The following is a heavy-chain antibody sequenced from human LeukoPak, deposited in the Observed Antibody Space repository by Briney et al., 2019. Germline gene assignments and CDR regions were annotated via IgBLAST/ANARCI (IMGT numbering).Heavy chain of an antibody. CDR2: IYTSGST. D-gene: IGHD4-17*01. CDR3: ARDGTVNWFDP. Sequence: TASQTLSLTCTVSGGSISSGSYYWSWIRQPAGKGLEWIGRIYTSGSTNYNPSLKSRVTISVDTSKNQFSLKLSSVTAAGTAVYYCARDGTVNWFDPWGQGTLVTVSS. CDR1: GGSISSGSYY. J-gene: IGHJ5*02. V-gene: IGHV4-61*02.